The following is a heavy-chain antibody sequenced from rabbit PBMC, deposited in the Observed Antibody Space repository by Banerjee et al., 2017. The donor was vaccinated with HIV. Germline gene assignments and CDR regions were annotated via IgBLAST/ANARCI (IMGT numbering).Heavy chain of an antibody. D-gene: IGHD2-1*01. CDR3: ARGYVYSYDDYGDWGAFDP. Sequence: QEQLEESGGDLVKPEGSLTLTCTASGFSFSSSYFMCWVRQAPGKGLEWIGCIYTGSSGTYYASWAKGRFTISKTSSTTVTLQMTSLTAADTATYFCARGYVYSYDDYGDWGAFDPWGPGTLVTVS. J-gene: IGHJ2*01. V-gene: IGHV1S45*01. CDR1: GFSFSSSYF. CDR2: IYTGSSGT.